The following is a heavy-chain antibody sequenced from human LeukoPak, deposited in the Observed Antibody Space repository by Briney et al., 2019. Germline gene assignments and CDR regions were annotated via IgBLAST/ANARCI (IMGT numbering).Heavy chain of an antibody. CDR2: ISSSGSTI. V-gene: IGHV3-48*04. CDR3: ARGTSGSYPYDAFDI. CDR1: GFTFSSYA. Sequence: QPGGSLRLSCAASGFTFSSYAMSWVRQAPGKGLEWVSYISSSGSTIYYADSVKGRFTISRDNAKNSLYLQMNSLGAEDTAVYYCARGTSGSYPYDAFDIWGQGTMVTVSS. D-gene: IGHD3-10*01. J-gene: IGHJ3*02.